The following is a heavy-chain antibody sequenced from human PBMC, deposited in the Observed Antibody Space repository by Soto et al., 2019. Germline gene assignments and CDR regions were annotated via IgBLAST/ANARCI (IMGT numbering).Heavy chain of an antibody. J-gene: IGHJ5*02. CDR3: ARDRSIVATSRLDP. D-gene: IGHD5-12*01. Sequence: PGGSLRLSCAASGFTFSDYYMSWIRQAPGKGLEWVSYISSSGSTIYYADSVKGRFTISRDNAKNSLYLQMNSLRAEDTAVYYCARDRSIVATSRLDPWGQGTLVTVSS. V-gene: IGHV3-11*01. CDR2: ISSSGSTI. CDR1: GFTFSDYY.